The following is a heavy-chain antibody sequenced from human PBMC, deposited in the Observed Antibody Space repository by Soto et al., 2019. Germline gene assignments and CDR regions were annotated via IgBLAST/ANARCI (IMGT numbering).Heavy chain of an antibody. J-gene: IGHJ4*02. CDR1: GYTFTSYG. D-gene: IGHD3-22*01. CDR2: ISAYNGNT. V-gene: IGHV1-18*01. CDR3: GLSHPDSSGYYSSYYFDY. Sequence: QVQLVQSGAEVKKPGASVKVSCKASGYTFTSYGISWVRQAPGQGLEWMGWISAYNGNTNYAQKHQGRVTMPTDTSTGTAYMELRSLRSDEPAVYYCGLSHPDSSGYYSSYYFDYWGQGTLVTVSS.